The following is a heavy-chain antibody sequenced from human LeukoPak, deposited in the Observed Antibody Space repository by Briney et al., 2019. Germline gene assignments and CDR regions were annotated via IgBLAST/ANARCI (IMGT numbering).Heavy chain of an antibody. CDR1: GFTFSNYA. CDR3: AKDREAYYYGSGSYWFDP. D-gene: IGHD3-10*01. J-gene: IGHJ5*02. Sequence: GGSLRLSCAASGFTFSNYAMRWVRQAPGKGLEWVSGISGSGDSTYYADSVKGRFTISRDNSKNTLYLQMNSLRAEDTAVYYCAKDREAYYYGSGSYWFDPWGQGTLVTVSS. V-gene: IGHV3-23*01. CDR2: ISGSGDST.